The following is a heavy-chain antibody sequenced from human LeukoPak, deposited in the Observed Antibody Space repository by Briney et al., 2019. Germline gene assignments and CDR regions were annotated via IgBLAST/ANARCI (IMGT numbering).Heavy chain of an antibody. Sequence: GASVKVSCKASGYSFTRYGISWVRQAPGQGLEWMGWISAYNGNTKYVPKLQGRVTMTIDTSTSTAYMELRSLRSDDTAVYYCARYYNGLLDYWGQGTLVTVSS. D-gene: IGHD5-24*01. CDR2: ISAYNGNT. CDR3: ARYYNGLLDY. CDR1: GYSFTRYG. J-gene: IGHJ4*02. V-gene: IGHV1-18*01.